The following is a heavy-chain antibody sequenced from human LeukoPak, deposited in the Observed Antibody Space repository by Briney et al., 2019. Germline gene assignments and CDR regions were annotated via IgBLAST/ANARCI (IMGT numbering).Heavy chain of an antibody. D-gene: IGHD6-13*01. Sequence: PSETLSLTCTVSGGSISSYYWSWIRQPPGKGLEWIGYIYYSGSTNYNPSLKSRVTISVDTSKNQFSLKLSSVTAAVTAVYYCAREGIAAAGCFDYWGQGTLVTVSS. CDR2: IYYSGST. V-gene: IGHV4-59*01. CDR3: AREGIAAAGCFDY. J-gene: IGHJ4*02. CDR1: GGSISSYY.